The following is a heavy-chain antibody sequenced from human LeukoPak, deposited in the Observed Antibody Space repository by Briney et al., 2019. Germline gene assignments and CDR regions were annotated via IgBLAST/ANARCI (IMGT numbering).Heavy chain of an antibody. CDR1: GFTYSSYA. D-gene: IGHD3-9*01. CDR2: ISGSGGST. V-gene: IGHV3-23*01. Sequence: GGSLRLSCAASGFTYSSYAMSWVRQAPGKGLEWVSAISGSGGSTYYADSVKGRFTISRDNSKNTLYLQMNSLRAEDTAVYYCAKGRYDILTGYFDYWGQGTLVTVSS. J-gene: IGHJ4*02. CDR3: AKGRYDILTGYFDY.